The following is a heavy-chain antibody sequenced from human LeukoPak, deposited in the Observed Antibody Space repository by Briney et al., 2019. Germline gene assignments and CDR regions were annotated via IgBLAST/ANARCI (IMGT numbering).Heavy chain of an antibody. CDR1: GGSISSYY. J-gene: IGHJ6*03. Sequence: SETLSLTCTVSGGSISSYYWSWIRQPPGKGLEWIGYIYTSGSTNYNPSLKSRVTISVDTSKNQFSLKLSSVTAADTAVYYCARGGGEVGAPLLRYYYYMDVWGEGTTVTVSS. D-gene: IGHD1-26*01. V-gene: IGHV4-4*09. CDR3: ARGGGEVGAPLLRYYYYMDV. CDR2: IYTSGST.